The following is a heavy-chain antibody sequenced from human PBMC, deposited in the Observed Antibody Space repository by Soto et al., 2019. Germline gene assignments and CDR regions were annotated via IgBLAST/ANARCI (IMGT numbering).Heavy chain of an antibody. CDR1: GGSISDDDYY. D-gene: IGHD4-17*01. CDR2: IYYNGNT. J-gene: IGHJ6*02. Sequence: SETLSLTCTVSGGSISDDDYYWNWIRQSPGKGLEWIGHIYYNGNTYYNPSLKSRLTMSLDTSQNQFSLHLTSVIAADSALYFCARATTVTSSFFFYGLDVWGPGTTVTVSS. CDR3: ARATTVTSSFFFYGLDV. V-gene: IGHV4-30-4*01.